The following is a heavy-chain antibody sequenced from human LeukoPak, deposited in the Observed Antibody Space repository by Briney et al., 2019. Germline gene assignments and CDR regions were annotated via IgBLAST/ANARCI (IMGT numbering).Heavy chain of an antibody. Sequence: SETLSLTCTVAGGSISSYYWSWIRQTPGKGLDWIGYIYYSGSTNYNPSLNSRVTMSVDTSKNQFSLNLNSVAAADTAVYYCARGYSSSWLGKFDYWGQGTLVTVSS. J-gene: IGHJ4*02. V-gene: IGHV4-59*01. CDR1: GGSISSYY. CDR2: IYYSGST. CDR3: ARGYSSSWLGKFDY. D-gene: IGHD6-13*01.